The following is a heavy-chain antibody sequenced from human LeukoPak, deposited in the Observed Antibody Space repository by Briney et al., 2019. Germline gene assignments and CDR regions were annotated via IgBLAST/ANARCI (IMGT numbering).Heavy chain of an antibody. CDR2: IYHSGST. CDR1: GYSISSGYY. D-gene: IGHD6-6*01. J-gene: IGHJ5*02. CDR3: AVSAAALFDP. V-gene: IGHV4-38-2*02. Sequence: SETLSLTCTVSGYSISSGYYWGWIRQPPGKGLEWIGSIYHSGSTYYNPSLKSRVTISVDTSKNQFSLKLSSVTAADTAVYYCAVSAAALFDPWGQGTLVTVSS.